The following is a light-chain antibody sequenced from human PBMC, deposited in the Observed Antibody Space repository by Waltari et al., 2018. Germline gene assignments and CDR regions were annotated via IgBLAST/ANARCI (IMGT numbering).Light chain of an antibody. CDR1: QSVGIN. CDR3: HQYNNWPRT. CDR2: GAS. Sequence: EIVMTQSPATLSVSPGERATLSCRASQSVGINLAWYQHKPGQVPRLFIYGASTRATGFPARLSGSGSGTEFTLTISSLQSEDFAVYYCHQYNNWPRTFGQGTKVEIK. V-gene: IGKV3-15*01. J-gene: IGKJ1*01.